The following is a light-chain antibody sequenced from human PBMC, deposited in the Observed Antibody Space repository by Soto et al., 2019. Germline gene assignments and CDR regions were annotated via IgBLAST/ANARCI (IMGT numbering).Light chain of an antibody. CDR2: EVS. Sequence: QSVLTQPRSVSGSPGQSVTISCTGTSSDVGGYKYVSWYQQHPGKAPKLMIYEVSNRPSGVSDRFSGSKSGNTASLTISGLQAEDEADYYCSSYTGSSTYVFGTGTKVTVL. V-gene: IGLV2-11*01. J-gene: IGLJ1*01. CDR3: SSYTGSSTYV. CDR1: SSDVGGYKY.